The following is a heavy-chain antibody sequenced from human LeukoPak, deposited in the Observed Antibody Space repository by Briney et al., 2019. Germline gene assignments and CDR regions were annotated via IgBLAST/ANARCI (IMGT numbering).Heavy chain of an antibody. J-gene: IGHJ4*02. CDR2: ISGSGGST. CDR1: GFTFSSYA. CDR3: AKADDFWSGYSIDY. D-gene: IGHD3-3*01. V-gene: IGHV3-23*01. Sequence: GGSLRLSCAASGFTFSSYAMSWVRQAPGKGLEWVSAISGSGGSTYYADSVKGRFTISRDNSRNTLYLQMNGLRTEDTAVYYCAKADDFWSGYSIDYWGQGTLVTVSS.